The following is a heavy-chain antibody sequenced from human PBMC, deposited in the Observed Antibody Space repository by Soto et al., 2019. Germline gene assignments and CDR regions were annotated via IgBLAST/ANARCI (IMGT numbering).Heavy chain of an antibody. J-gene: IGHJ4*02. CDR2: ISSSTTTI. D-gene: IGHD1-26*01. CDR1: GFTFSSSA. V-gene: IGHV3-48*02. Sequence: EVQLVESGGGLVQPGGSLRLSCAASGFTFSSSAMKWVRQAPGKGLEWVSYISSSTTTIYYADSVKGRFTISRDNAKNSLYLQMNSLRDEDTAVYYCVRDGGREVAIDYWGQGALVTVSS. CDR3: VRDGGREVAIDY.